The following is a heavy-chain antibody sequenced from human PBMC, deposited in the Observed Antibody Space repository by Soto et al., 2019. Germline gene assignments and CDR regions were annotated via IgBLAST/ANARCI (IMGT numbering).Heavy chain of an antibody. Sequence: ASVKVSCKASGYTFTSYDINWVRQATGQGLEWMGWMNPNSGNTGYAQKFQGRVTMTRNTSISTAYMELSSLRSEDTAVYYCARGQYIHGSSWYYFDYWGQGTLVTVSS. J-gene: IGHJ4*02. D-gene: IGHD6-13*01. V-gene: IGHV1-8*02. CDR1: GYTFTSYD. CDR2: MNPNSGNT. CDR3: ARGQYIHGSSWYYFDY.